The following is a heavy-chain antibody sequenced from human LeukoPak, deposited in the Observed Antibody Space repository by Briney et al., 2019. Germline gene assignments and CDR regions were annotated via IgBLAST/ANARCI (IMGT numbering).Heavy chain of an antibody. CDR3: ARGLTIFGVVNDAFDI. D-gene: IGHD3-3*01. CDR1: GFTFSKFA. CDR2: VSGSGGSA. Sequence: GGSLRLSCAASGFTFSKFAMSWVRQAPGKGLEWVSGVSGSGGSAYYADSVKGRFTISRDNSKNTLYLQMSSLRVEDTAVYYCARGLTIFGVVNDAFDIWGQGTMVTVSS. J-gene: IGHJ3*02. V-gene: IGHV3-23*01.